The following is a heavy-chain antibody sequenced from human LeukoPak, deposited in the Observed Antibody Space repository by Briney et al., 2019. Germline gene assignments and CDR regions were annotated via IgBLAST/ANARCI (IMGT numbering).Heavy chain of an antibody. CDR3: ARDLDYGDYPSGY. Sequence: GGSLRLSCAASGFTFSSYSMNWVRQAPGKGLEWVSSISSSSSYIYYADSVKGRFTISRDNAKSSLYLQMNSLRAEDTAVYYCARDLDYGDYPSGYWGQGTLVTVSS. J-gene: IGHJ4*02. CDR2: ISSSSSYI. V-gene: IGHV3-21*01. D-gene: IGHD4-17*01. CDR1: GFTFSSYS.